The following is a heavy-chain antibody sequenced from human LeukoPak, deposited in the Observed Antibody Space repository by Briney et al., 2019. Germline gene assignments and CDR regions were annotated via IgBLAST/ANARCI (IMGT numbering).Heavy chain of an antibody. CDR3: ARLAGTYYYDTSGYSPIIYFDY. CDR1: GGSISSYY. Sequence: SETLSLTCTVSGGSISSYYWSWIRQPPGKGLEWIGYIYYSGSTNYNPSLKSRVTISVDTSKNQFSLKLSSVTAADTAVYYCARLAGTYYYDTSGYSPIIYFDYWGQGTLVTVSS. V-gene: IGHV4-59*08. CDR2: IYYSGST. J-gene: IGHJ4*02. D-gene: IGHD3-22*01.